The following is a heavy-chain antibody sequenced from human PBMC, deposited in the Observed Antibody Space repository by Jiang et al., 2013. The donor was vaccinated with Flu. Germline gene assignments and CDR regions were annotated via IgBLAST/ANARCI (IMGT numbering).Heavy chain of an antibody. Sequence: GLVKPSETLSLTCTVSGASTTNRYYWTWIRQPPGKGLEWIGYIYYSGSTNYNPSLKSRVTISLDTSKSQFSLNLSSVTAADTAVYYCARSAWGYAFDMWGQGTMVNVSS. CDR1: GASTTNRYY. CDR3: ARSAWGYAFDM. CDR2: IYYSGST. V-gene: IGHV4-59*08. D-gene: IGHD3-16*01. J-gene: IGHJ3*02.